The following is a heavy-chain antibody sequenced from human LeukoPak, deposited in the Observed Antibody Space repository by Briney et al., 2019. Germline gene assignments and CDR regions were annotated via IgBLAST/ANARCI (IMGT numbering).Heavy chain of an antibody. CDR2: INHSGST. J-gene: IGHJ6*04. CDR3: ARARDYYGSGIYGMDV. CDR1: GGSFSGYY. Sequence: SETLSLTCAVYGGSFSGYYWSWIRQPPGKGLEWIGEINHSGSTNYNPSLKSRVTMSVDTSKNQFSLKLSSVTAADTAVYYCARARDYYGSGIYGMDVWGKGTTVTVSS. V-gene: IGHV4-34*01. D-gene: IGHD3-10*01.